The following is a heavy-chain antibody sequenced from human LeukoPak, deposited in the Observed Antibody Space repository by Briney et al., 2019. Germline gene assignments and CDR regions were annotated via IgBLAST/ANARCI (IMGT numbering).Heavy chain of an antibody. CDR2: IYPNNSES. CDR3: ALSRAAFVSAGYFDY. Sequence: GASLKISCKGSGYTFTNYWVGWVRQIPGKGLEWMGTIYPNNSESRYNPSFVGQVNISVERSINPAYLLWQGLKASDTAIYYCALSRAAFVSAGYFDYWGQGTLVSVSS. J-gene: IGHJ4*02. CDR1: GYTFTNYW. V-gene: IGHV5-51*01. D-gene: IGHD3-9*01.